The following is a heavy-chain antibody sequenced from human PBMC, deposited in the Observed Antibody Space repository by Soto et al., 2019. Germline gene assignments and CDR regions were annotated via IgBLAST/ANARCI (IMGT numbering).Heavy chain of an antibody. CDR2: IIPIFGTA. Sequence: SVKVSCKASGGTFSSYAISWVRQAPGQGLEWMGGIIPIFGTANYAQKFQGRVTITADESTSTAYMELSSLRSEDTAVYYCASALRQNSYYYGMDVCAQGTTDTFTS. CDR3: ASALRQNSYYYGMDV. CDR1: GGTFSSYA. J-gene: IGHJ6*02. V-gene: IGHV1-69*13.